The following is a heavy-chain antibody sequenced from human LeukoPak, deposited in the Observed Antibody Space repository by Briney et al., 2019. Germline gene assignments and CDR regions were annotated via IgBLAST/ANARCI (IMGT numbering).Heavy chain of an antibody. J-gene: IGHJ4*02. Sequence: GGSLRLSCAASGFTFSSYAMHWVRQAPGKGLEWVAVISYDGSNKYYADSVKGRFTISRDISKNTLYLQMNSLRAEDTAVYYCARDDDDSSGFGDYWGQGTLVTVSS. CDR2: ISYDGSNK. CDR3: ARDDDDSSGFGDY. D-gene: IGHD3-22*01. CDR1: GFTFSSYA. V-gene: IGHV3-30-3*01.